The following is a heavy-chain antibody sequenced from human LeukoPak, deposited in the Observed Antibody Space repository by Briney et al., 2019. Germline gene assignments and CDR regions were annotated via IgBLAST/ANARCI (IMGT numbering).Heavy chain of an antibody. CDR3: ARGRYYGMDV. CDR1: GFTFNSYW. J-gene: IGHJ6*02. V-gene: IGHV3-74*01. CDR2: INSDGSST. Sequence: GGSLRLSCAASGFTFNSYWMHWVRQAPGKGLVWVSRINSDGSSTTYADSVKGRFTISRDNAKNTLYLQMNSLRAEDTAVYYCARGRYYGMDVWAKGPRSPSP.